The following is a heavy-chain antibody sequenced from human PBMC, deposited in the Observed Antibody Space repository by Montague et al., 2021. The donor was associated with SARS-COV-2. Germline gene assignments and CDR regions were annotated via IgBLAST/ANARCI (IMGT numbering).Heavy chain of an antibody. CDR1: GGSINSGSYY. CDR3: ARDTRPNFAYYDILAGDYYYYGIDV. V-gene: IGHV4-61*02. Sequence: TLSLTCTVSGGSINSGSYYWGWIRQAAGKGLDWIGRISTSGNTKYNTSLKSRVTISVDTSQNQFSLKMYSVTAADTAVYYCARDTRPNFAYYDILAGDYYYYGIDVWGQGTTVTVSS. D-gene: IGHD3-9*01. J-gene: IGHJ6*02. CDR2: ISTSGNT.